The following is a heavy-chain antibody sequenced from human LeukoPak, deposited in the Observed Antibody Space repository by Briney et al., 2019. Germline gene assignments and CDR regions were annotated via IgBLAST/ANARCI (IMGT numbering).Heavy chain of an antibody. J-gene: IGHJ3*01. CDR2: FSATDGSA. D-gene: IGHD6-13*01. CDR3: AKARVAAAGTGAFDV. Sequence: GGSLRLSCAASGFTVSSYGMTWVRQAPGKGLEWVSAFSATDGSAQYAESVRGRFTISRDNSKNSLYLQMNSLRDEDTAVYFCAKARVAAAGTGAFDVWGQGTMVTVSS. V-gene: IGHV3-23*01. CDR1: GFTVSSYG.